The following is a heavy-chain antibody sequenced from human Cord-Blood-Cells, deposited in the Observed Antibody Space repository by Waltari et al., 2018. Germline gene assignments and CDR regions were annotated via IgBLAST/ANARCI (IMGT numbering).Heavy chain of an antibody. CDR1: GDSVSSNSAA. CDR3: ASSGTRNWDDAFDI. D-gene: IGHD7-27*01. CDR2: TYYRSKWYN. V-gene: IGHV6-1*01. Sequence: QVQLQQSGPGLVKPSQTLSLTCAISGDSVSSNSAAWNWIRQSPSRGLEWLGRTYYRSKWYNDYAVSVKSRITITPDTSKNQFSLQLNSVTPEDTAVYYCASSGTRNWDDAFDIWGQGTMVTVSS. J-gene: IGHJ3*02.